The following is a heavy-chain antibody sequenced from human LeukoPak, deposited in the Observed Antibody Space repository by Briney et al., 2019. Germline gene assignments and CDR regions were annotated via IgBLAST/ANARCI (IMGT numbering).Heavy chain of an antibody. CDR1: GFTFGDYA. Sequence: SGGSLRLSCTASGFTFGDYAMSWVRQAPGKGLEWVGFIRSKAYGGTTEYAASVKGRFTISRDDSKSIAYLQMNSLKTEDTAVYYCIKDNGYLQYWGQGTLVIVSS. CDR3: IKDNGYLQY. CDR2: IRSKAYGGTT. J-gene: IGHJ1*01. V-gene: IGHV3-49*04.